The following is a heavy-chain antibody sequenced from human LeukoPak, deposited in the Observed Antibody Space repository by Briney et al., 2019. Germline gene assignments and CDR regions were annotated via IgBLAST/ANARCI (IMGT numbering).Heavy chain of an antibody. CDR2: TYYRSKWYN. D-gene: IGHD3-22*01. J-gene: IGHJ4*02. V-gene: IGHV6-1*01. CDR1: GDSVSSNSAA. CDR3: ASLYDSSGYFDY. Sequence: SQTLSLACAISGDSVSSNSAAWNWIRQSPSRGLEWLGRTYYRSKWYNDYAVSVKSRITINPDTSKNQFSLQLNSVTPEDTAVYYCASLYDSSGYFDYWGQGTLVTVSS.